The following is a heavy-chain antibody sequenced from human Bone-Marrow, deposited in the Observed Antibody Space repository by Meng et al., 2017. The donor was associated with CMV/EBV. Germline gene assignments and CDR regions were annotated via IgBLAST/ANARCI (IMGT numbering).Heavy chain of an antibody. CDR1: RFTFTSYA. D-gene: IGHD3-10*01. J-gene: IGHJ4*02. CDR2: ISDSGGST. Sequence: GGSLRLSCAASRFTFTSYAMSWVRQAPGKGLEWVSSISDSGGSTYYADSVKGRFTISRDNSKNTLYLQMNSLRAEDTAVYYCAKGLRRSEKVLLWFGRIFQTDYWGQGTLVTVSS. V-gene: IGHV3-23*01. CDR3: AKGLRRSEKVLLWFGRIFQTDY.